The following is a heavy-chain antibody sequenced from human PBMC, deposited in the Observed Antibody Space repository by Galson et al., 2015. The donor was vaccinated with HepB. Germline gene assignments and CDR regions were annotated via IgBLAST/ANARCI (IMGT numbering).Heavy chain of an antibody. V-gene: IGHV4-59*08. D-gene: IGHD2-2*01. CDR1: GGSISSSY. CDR3: ARHTTRRLVPTARPYYYYNGMDV. CDR2: IYYRESA. Sequence: LSLTCNVSGGSISSSYWSWIRQPPGKGLEWIGYIYYRESANYNPSLKSRVTISVDTSSNQLFLNLTSVTAADTAVYYCARHTTRRLVPTARPYYYYNGMDVWGQGTTVTVSS. J-gene: IGHJ6*02.